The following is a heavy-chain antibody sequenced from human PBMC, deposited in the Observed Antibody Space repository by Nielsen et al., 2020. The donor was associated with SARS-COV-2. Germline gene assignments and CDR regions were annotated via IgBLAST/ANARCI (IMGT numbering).Heavy chain of an antibody. CDR3: ARGDDTAMVQDAFDI. J-gene: IGHJ3*02. V-gene: IGHV1-3*01. CDR1: GYTFTNYP. D-gene: IGHD5-18*01. Sequence: ASVKVSCKASGYTFTNYPMHWVRQAPGQRLEWMGWINAGNGNTKYSQKFQGRVTITRDTSASTAYMELSSLRSEDTAVYYCARGDDTAMVQDAFDIWGQGTMVTVSS. CDR2: INAGNGNT.